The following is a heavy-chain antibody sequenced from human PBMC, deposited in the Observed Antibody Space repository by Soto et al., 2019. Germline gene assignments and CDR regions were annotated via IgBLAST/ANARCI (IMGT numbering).Heavy chain of an antibody. Sequence: QVQLVQSGAEVKKPGSSVKVSCKASGGTFSSYAISWVRQAPGQGLEWMGGIIPIVGTATYAQKFQGRVTITADESTSTAYMELSSLRSEDTAVYYCARGFGMAKIWWSGAGYYYYGMDVWGQGTTVTVSS. CDR2: IIPIVGTA. D-gene: IGHD3-16*01. V-gene: IGHV1-69*12. CDR1: GGTFSSYA. J-gene: IGHJ6*02. CDR3: ARGFGMAKIWWSGAGYYYYGMDV.